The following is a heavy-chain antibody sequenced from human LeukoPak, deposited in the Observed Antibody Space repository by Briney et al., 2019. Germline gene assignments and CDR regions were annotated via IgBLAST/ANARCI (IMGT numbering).Heavy chain of an antibody. Sequence: GGSLRLSCVMSGFTFDHYAIHWVRQPPGKGLEWVSGISWNGGTVGYADSVKGRFTTSRDNAKNSLYLQMNSLRDEDTALYYCAKATYSTSPGYYFDYWGQGTLVTVSS. V-gene: IGHV3-9*01. CDR3: AKATYSTSPGYYFDY. CDR1: GFTFDHYA. D-gene: IGHD6-6*01. J-gene: IGHJ4*02. CDR2: ISWNGGTV.